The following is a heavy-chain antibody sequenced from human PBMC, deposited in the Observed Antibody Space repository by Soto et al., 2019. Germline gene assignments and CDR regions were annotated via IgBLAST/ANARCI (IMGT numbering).Heavy chain of an antibody. D-gene: IGHD3-22*01. CDR1: GGTFSSYA. Sequence: SVKVSCKASGGTFSSYAISWVRQTPGQGLEWMGGIIPIFGTANYAQKFQGRVTITADESTSTAYMELSSLRSEDTAVYYCASYTHPVVNRIAWFDPWGQGTLVTVSS. J-gene: IGHJ5*02. V-gene: IGHV1-69*13. CDR2: IIPIFGTA. CDR3: ASYTHPVVNRIAWFDP.